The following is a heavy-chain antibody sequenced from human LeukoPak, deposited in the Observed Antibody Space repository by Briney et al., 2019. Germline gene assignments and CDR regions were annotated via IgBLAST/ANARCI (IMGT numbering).Heavy chain of an antibody. V-gene: IGHV4-31*03. CDR3: ARGYSIVVVVAATLVNWFDP. CDR2: IYYSGST. Sequence: SETLSLTCTVSGGSISSGGYYWSWIRQHPGKGLEWIGYIYYSGSTYYNPSLKSRVTISVDTSKNQFSLKLSSVTAADTAVYYCARGYSIVVVVAATLVNWFDPWGQGTLVTVSS. CDR1: GGSISSGGYY. J-gene: IGHJ5*02. D-gene: IGHD2-15*01.